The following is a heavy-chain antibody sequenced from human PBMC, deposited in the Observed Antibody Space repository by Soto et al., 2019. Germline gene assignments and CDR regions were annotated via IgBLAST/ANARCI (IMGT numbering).Heavy chain of an antibody. D-gene: IGHD3-22*01. CDR2: ISSSSRYI. CDR3: ARDNYDSSCYLYYYYGMDV. J-gene: IGHJ6*02. CDR1: GFTFSSYS. Sequence: EVQLVESGGGLVKPGGSLRLSCAASGFTFSSYSMNWVRQAPGKGLEWVSSISSSSRYIYYADSVKGRFTISRDNAKNSLYLQMNSLRAEDTAVYYCARDNYDSSCYLYYYYGMDVWGQGTTVTVSS. V-gene: IGHV3-21*01.